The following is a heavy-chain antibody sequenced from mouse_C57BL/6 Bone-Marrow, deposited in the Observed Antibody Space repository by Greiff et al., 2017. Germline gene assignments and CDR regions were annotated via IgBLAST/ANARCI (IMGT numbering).Heavy chain of an antibody. J-gene: IGHJ3*01. CDR1: SYTFPDYY. D-gene: IGHD1-1*01. V-gene: IGHV1-84*01. Sequence: VQLQQSGPELVKPGASVKISCKASSYTFPDYYINWVKQRPGQGLEWIGAIYPGNGDTSYNQKFKGKATLTADKSSSTAYMQLSSLTSEDSAVYYCAASYYYGSNWFAYWGQGTLVTVSA. CDR3: AASYYYGSNWFAY. CDR2: IYPGNGDT.